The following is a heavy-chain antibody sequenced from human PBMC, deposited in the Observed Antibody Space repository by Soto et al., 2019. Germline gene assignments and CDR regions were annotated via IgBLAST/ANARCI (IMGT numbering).Heavy chain of an antibody. CDR2: ISYDGSNK. CDR3: ARAGRTGVVLYIGLDFDN. CDR1: GFTFSAYA. D-gene: IGHD1-1*01. Sequence: QVQLVESGGGVVQPGRSLRLSCAAAGFTFSAYAMHWVRQAPGKGLEWVAVISYDGSNKYYADSVKGRFTISRDNSKNTLYLQLNSLRVEDTTVYHCARAGRTGVVLYIGLDFDNWGQGKLLTVSS. V-gene: IGHV3-30-3*01. J-gene: IGHJ4*02.